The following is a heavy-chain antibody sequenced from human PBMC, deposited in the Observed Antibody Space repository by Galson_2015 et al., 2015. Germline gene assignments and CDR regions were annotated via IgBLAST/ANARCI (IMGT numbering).Heavy chain of an antibody. Sequence: ETLSLTCTVSGGSISSYYWSWIRQPPGKGLEWIGYIYYSGSTNYNPSLKSRVTISVDTSKNQFSLKLSSVTAADTAVYYCARDEIAAAGTSWFDPWGQGTLVTVSS. CDR2: IYYSGST. CDR3: ARDEIAAAGTSWFDP. J-gene: IGHJ5*02. V-gene: IGHV4-59*01. CDR1: GGSISSYY. D-gene: IGHD6-13*01.